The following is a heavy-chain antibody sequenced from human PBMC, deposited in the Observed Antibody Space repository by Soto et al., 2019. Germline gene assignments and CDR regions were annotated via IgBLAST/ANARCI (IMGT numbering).Heavy chain of an antibody. V-gene: IGHV1-18*01. CDR2: ISGYNGHT. CDR3: ARAPDYYDSSGYMDS. J-gene: IGHJ4*02. Sequence: QVQLVQSGAEVKKPGASVKVSCKASGYSFTSSAISWLRQAPGQGLEWMGWISGYNGHTRYAQKVQGRVTMTTDTSTTTAYMELRGLRSDDTAVYYCARAPDYYDSSGYMDSWGQGTRVTVSP. CDR1: GYSFTSSA. D-gene: IGHD3-22*01.